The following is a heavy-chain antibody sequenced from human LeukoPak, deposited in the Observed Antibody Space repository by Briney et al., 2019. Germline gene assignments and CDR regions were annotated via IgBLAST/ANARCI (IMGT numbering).Heavy chain of an antibody. CDR2: IFPGDSDT. D-gene: IGHD3-3*01. CDR3: ARPSYDFWSGYPSAYYFDY. V-gene: IGHV5-51*01. Sequence: GASLQISCKGSAYSSTSYWIGWVRRMPLKGRVWMGMIFPGDSDTRYSPSFQGQVTISADKFISTAYLQWSSLRASDTAMYYCARPSYDFWSGYPSAYYFDYWGQGTLVTVSS. CDR1: AYSSTSYW. J-gene: IGHJ4*02.